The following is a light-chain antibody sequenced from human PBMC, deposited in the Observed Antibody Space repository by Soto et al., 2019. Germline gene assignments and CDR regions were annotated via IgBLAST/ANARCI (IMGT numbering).Light chain of an antibody. CDR1: SSNIGSNA. Sequence: QSVPTQPPSASGTPGQRVTISCSGSSSNIGSNAVNWYRQLPGTAPKLLIHTNDQRPSGVPDRFSGSQSGTSASLAISGLQSEDEAEYYCATWDDSLSGVVFGRGTKLTVL. V-gene: IGLV1-44*01. CDR3: ATWDDSLSGVV. J-gene: IGLJ2*01. CDR2: TND.